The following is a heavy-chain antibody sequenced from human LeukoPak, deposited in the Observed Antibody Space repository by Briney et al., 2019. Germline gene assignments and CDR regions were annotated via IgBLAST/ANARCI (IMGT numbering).Heavy chain of an antibody. CDR2: IIPIFGTA. Sequence: SVKVSCMASGGTFSSYAISWVRQAPGQGLEWMGGIIPIFGTANYAQKFQGRVTITADKSTSTAYMELSSLRSEDTAVYHCARSYYDILTGYHDYYFDYWGQGTLVTVSS. CDR1: GGTFSSYA. D-gene: IGHD3-9*01. CDR3: ARSYYDILTGYHDYYFDY. V-gene: IGHV1-69*06. J-gene: IGHJ4*02.